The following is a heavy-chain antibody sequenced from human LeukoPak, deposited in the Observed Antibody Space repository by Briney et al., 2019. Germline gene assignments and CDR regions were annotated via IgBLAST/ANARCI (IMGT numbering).Heavy chain of an antibody. D-gene: IGHD1-26*01. V-gene: IGHV4-59*01. CDR3: ARVIVVGATSMLVDAFDI. CDR1: GGSISSYY. Sequence: SETLSLTCTVSGGSISSYYWSWIRQPPGKELEWIGYIYYSGSTNYNPSLKSRVTISVDTSKNQFSLKLSSVTAADTAVYYCARVIVVGATSMLVDAFDIWGQGTMVTVSS. CDR2: IYYSGST. J-gene: IGHJ3*02.